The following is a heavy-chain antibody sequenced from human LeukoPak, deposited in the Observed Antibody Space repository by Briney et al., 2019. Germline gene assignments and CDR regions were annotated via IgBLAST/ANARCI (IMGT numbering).Heavy chain of an antibody. J-gene: IGHJ4*02. CDR2: IIPIFGTA. D-gene: IGHD6-13*01. V-gene: IGHV1-69*13. CDR1: GVTFSSYA. Sequence: GASVKVSCKASGVTFSSYAISWVRPAPGQGLEWMGGIIPIFGTANYAQKFQGRVTITADESTSTAYMELSSLRSEDTAVYYCASEVAAAGYYFDYWGQGALVTVSS. CDR3: ASEVAAAGYYFDY.